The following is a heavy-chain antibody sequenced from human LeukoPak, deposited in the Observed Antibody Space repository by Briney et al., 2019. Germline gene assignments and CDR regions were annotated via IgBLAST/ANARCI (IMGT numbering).Heavy chain of an antibody. J-gene: IGHJ4*02. Sequence: GGSLRLSCAASGFTFSSYAMSWVRQAPGKGLEWVSAISGSGGSTYYADSVRGRFTISRDNSKNTLYLQMNSLRAEDTAVYYCAKSKAPLYYYDSSGWGYFDYWGQGTLVTVSS. D-gene: IGHD3-22*01. CDR2: ISGSGGST. CDR1: GFTFSSYA. CDR3: AKSKAPLYYYDSSGWGYFDY. V-gene: IGHV3-23*01.